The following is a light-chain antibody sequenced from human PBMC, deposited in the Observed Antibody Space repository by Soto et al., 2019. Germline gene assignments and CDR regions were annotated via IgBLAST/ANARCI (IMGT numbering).Light chain of an antibody. CDR1: ISNVGSNY. CDR2: RDN. CDR3: AACDDTLSGDWV. Sequence: QSVLSQPPSASGTPGQRVTISCSGSISNVGSNYVYWYQQLPGTAPKLLIYRDNQRPSGVPDRCSASKSGTSAYLAISGLRSEVEAVYYCAACDDTLSGDWVFGGGTNVTVL. V-gene: IGLV1-47*01. J-gene: IGLJ3*02.